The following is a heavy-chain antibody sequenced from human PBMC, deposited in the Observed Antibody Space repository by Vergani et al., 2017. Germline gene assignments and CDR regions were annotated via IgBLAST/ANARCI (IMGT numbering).Heavy chain of an antibody. D-gene: IGHD5-24*01. Sequence: QLQLPESGPGLVKPSEPLSLTCTVSGGSISSSSYYWGWIRQPPGKGLEWIGSIYYSGSTYYNPSLKSRVTISVDTSKNQFSLKLSPVTAADTAVYYCARVEDGYNLFDYWGQGTLVTVSS. CDR2: IYYSGST. CDR3: ARVEDGYNLFDY. CDR1: GGSISSSSYY. J-gene: IGHJ4*02. V-gene: IGHV4-39*07.